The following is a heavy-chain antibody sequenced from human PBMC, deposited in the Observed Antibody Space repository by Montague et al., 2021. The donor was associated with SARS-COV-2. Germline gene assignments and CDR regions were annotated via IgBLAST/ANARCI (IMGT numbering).Heavy chain of an antibody. CDR1: GASISSGAYY. D-gene: IGHD6-19*01. CDR2: LFVSGRT. J-gene: IGHJ6*02. CDR3: ARLAGFHTYFAFDV. Sequence: TLSLTCSVSGASISSGAYYWSWIRQPAGKGLEWIGRLFVSGRTSYNPSLKSRVTMSVDASVNHFSLKVTSVTVADTAVYYCARLAGFHTYFAFDVWGQGTTVAVS. V-gene: IGHV4-61*02.